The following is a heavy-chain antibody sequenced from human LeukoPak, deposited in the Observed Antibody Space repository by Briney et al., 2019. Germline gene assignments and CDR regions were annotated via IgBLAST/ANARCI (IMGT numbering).Heavy chain of an antibody. D-gene: IGHD3-10*01. CDR1: GYTFTSHG. CDR2: ISAYNGDT. CDR3: AREAGSGSYYPFDY. V-gene: IGHV1-18*01. J-gene: IGHJ4*02. Sequence: ASVKVSCKASGYTFTSHGISRVRQAPGHGLECMGWISAYNGDTNYAQKFQGRVTMSTDTSTGTAYMELRSLRSDDTAVYYCAREAGSGSYYPFDYWGQGTLVTVSS.